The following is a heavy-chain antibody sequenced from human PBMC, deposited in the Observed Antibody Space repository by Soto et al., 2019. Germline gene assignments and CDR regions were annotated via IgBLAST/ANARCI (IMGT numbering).Heavy chain of an antibody. J-gene: IGHJ4*02. CDR2: IYYSGST. CDR1: GCSISTGGYY. CDR3: ARVRDYYDSSGPDY. V-gene: IGHV4-31*03. D-gene: IGHD3-22*01. Sequence: SETLSLTCTVSGCSISTGGYYWSWIRQHPGKGLEWIGYIYYSGSTYSNPSLKSRVTISVDTSKNQFSLKLSSVTAADTAVYYCARVRDYYDSSGPDYWGQGTLVTVS.